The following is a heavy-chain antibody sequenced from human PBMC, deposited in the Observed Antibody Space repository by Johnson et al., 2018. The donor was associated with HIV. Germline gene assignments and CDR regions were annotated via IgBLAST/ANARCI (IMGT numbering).Heavy chain of an antibody. Sequence: QVQLVESGGGLVKPGGSLRLSCAASGFTFSSYAMHWVRQAPGKGLEWVAVISYDGSNKYYANSVKGRFTIFRDNSENTMYLQMNRLRADDTAVYYCAREAYYARAFDLWGQGTMVTVSS. V-gene: IGHV3-30*04. D-gene: IGHD3-3*01. CDR1: GFTFSSYA. CDR2: ISYDGSNK. J-gene: IGHJ3*01. CDR3: AREAYYARAFDL.